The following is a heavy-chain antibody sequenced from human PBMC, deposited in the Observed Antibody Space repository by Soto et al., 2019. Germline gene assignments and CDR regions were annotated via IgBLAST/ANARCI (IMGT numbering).Heavy chain of an antibody. D-gene: IGHD1-26*01. CDR2: IFHSGST. CDR3: AGVYSGSYSDY. V-gene: IGHV4-4*02. CDR1: GGSIRSNNL. J-gene: IGHJ4*02. Sequence: SETLSLTCAVSGGSIRSNNLWSWVRQPPGKGLEWIGEIFHSGSTNYNPSLKTRVTISVDKSKNQFSLKLSSVTAADTAVYYCAGVYSGSYSDYWGQGTLVTVSS.